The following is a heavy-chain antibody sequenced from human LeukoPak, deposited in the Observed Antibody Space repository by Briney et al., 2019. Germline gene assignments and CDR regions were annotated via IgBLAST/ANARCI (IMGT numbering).Heavy chain of an antibody. CDR1: GFTFSSYA. CDR3: ARSSLRYCSGGSCLPNWFDP. CDR2: ISYDGSNK. V-gene: IGHV3-30*04. D-gene: IGHD2-15*01. J-gene: IGHJ5*02. Sequence: PGGSLRLSCAASGFTFSSYAMHWVRQAPGKGLEWVAVISYDGSNKYYADSVKGRFTISRDNSKNTLYLQMNSLRAEDTAVYYCARSSLRYCSGGSCLPNWFDPWGQGTLVTVSS.